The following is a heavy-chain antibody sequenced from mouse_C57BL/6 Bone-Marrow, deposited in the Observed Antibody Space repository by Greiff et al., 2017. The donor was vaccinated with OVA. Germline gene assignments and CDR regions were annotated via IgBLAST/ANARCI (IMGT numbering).Heavy chain of an antibody. Sequence: EVKLQQSGPGLVKPGASVKLSCTASGYSFTDYCMNWVRQGPEKSLEWIGEISPSTGSTSYTQTVKGKSTLTGDKAYSTAYMQLKSLTSEDTAVYYCAREGNSYFDYWGQGTTLTVSS. J-gene: IGHJ2*01. CDR2: ISPSTGST. D-gene: IGHD2-1*01. CDR3: AREGNSYFDY. CDR1: GYSFTDYC. V-gene: IGHV1-42*01.